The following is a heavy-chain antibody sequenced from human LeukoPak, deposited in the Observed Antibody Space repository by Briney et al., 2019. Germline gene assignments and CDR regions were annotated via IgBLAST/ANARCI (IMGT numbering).Heavy chain of an antibody. D-gene: IGHD2-2*01. CDR1: GFTFSDYY. J-gene: IGHJ4*02. CDR3: AREVGVRDQLPSPGGYYFDY. Sequence: GGSLRLSCAASGFTFSDYYMSWIRQAPGKGLEWVSYISSSGSTIYYADSVKGRFTISRDNAKNSLYLQMNSLRAEDTAVYYCAREVGVRDQLPSPGGYYFDYWGQGTLVTVSS. V-gene: IGHV3-11*01. CDR2: ISSSGSTI.